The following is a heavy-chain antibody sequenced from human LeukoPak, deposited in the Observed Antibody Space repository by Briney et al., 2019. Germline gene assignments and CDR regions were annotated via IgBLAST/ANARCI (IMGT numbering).Heavy chain of an antibody. Sequence: ASVKVSCKASGGTFSSYAISWVRQAPGQGLEWMGGIIPIFGTANYAQKFQGRVTITTDESTSTAYMELSSLRSEDTAVYYCARGSTSLSYYYYYYMDVWAKGPRSPSP. J-gene: IGHJ6*03. CDR3: ARGSTSLSYYYYYYMDV. D-gene: IGHD2-2*01. CDR1: GGTFSSYA. CDR2: IIPIFGTA. V-gene: IGHV1-69*05.